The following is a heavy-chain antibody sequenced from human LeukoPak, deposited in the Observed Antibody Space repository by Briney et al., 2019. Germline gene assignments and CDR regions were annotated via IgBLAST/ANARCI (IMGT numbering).Heavy chain of an antibody. CDR1: GFTFSNAW. CDR3: ARVGYMVYGMDV. V-gene: IGHV3-74*01. J-gene: IGHJ6*02. Sequence: GGSLRLSCAASGFTFSNAWMSWVRQAPGKGLEWVGRINSDGSSTSYADSVKGRFTISRDNAKNTLYLQMNSLRAEDTAVYYCARVGYMVYGMDVWGQGTTVTVSS. CDR2: INSDGSST. D-gene: IGHD5-24*01.